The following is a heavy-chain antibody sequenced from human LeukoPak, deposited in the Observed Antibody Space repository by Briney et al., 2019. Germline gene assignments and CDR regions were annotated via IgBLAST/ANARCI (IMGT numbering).Heavy chain of an antibody. V-gene: IGHV4-59*01. CDR1: GVSINNYY. D-gene: IGHD6-19*01. CDR2: IHDTGTT. Sequence: SETLSLTCTVSGVSINNYYWTWIRQPPGKKLEWIGYIHDTGTTYYNPSLKSRVTMSMDTSNNHFSLKLTSVTAADTAVYYCARVPKSIAEADYYFDFWGQGTLVTVSS. J-gene: IGHJ4*02. CDR3: ARVPKSIAEADYYFDF.